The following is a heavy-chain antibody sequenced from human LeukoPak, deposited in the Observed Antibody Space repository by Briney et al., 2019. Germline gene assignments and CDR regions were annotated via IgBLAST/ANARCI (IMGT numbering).Heavy chain of an antibody. Sequence: SGTLSLTCAVYGGSFSDYYWSWIRQPPGKGLKWIGEINHTGSTNYNTSLKSRVTISIDTSDNQFSLKLTSVTAADTAVYYCARTSGHGYFDYWGKGTLVTVSS. D-gene: IGHD2-15*01. V-gene: IGHV4-34*01. CDR1: GGSFSDYY. CDR3: ARTSGHGYFDY. CDR2: INHTGST. J-gene: IGHJ4*02.